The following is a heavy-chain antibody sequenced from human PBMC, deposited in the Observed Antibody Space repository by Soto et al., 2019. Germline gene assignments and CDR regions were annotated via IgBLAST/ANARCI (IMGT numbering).Heavy chain of an antibody. Sequence: EVQLVESGGGLIQPGGSLRLSCAASGFTVSNTYMSWVRQAPGKGLEWVSIIYSDGSTYYADSGKGRFTISRDNSKKNLELQMNSLRAEDTAVYYCARGVTLDYWGQGTLVTVSS. D-gene: IGHD3-10*01. CDR1: GFTVSNTY. CDR2: IYSDGST. CDR3: ARGVTLDY. J-gene: IGHJ4*02. V-gene: IGHV3-53*01.